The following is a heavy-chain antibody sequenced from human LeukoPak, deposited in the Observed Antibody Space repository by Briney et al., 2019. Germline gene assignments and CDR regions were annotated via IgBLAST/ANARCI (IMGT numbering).Heavy chain of an antibody. CDR1: GFTFSSYA. D-gene: IGHD6-13*01. CDR2: ISGSGGST. CDR3: ASYSSSWYMFFDY. J-gene: IGHJ4*02. V-gene: IGHV3-23*01. Sequence: GSLRLSCAASGFTFSSYAMSWVRQAPGKGLEWVSAISGSGGSTYYADSEKGRFTISRDNSKNTLYLQMNSLRAEDTAVYYCASYSSSWYMFFDYWGQGTLVTVSS.